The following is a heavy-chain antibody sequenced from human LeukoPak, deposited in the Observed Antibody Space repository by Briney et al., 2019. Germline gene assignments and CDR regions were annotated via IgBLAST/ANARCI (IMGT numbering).Heavy chain of an antibody. J-gene: IGHJ6*02. D-gene: IGHD3-3*01. CDR3: AKDYGRHYDFWSGPPHFGVYYYYGMDV. Sequence: QTGGSLRLSCAASGFTFSSYAMSWVRQAPGKGLEWVSAISGSGGSTYYADSVKGRFTISRDNSKNTLYLQMNSLRAEDTAVYYCAKDYGRHYDFWSGPPHFGVYYYYGMDVWGQGTTVTVSS. CDR1: GFTFSSYA. V-gene: IGHV3-23*01. CDR2: ISGSGGST.